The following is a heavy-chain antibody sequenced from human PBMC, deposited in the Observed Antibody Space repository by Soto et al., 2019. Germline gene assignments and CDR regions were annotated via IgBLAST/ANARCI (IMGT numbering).Heavy chain of an antibody. D-gene: IGHD2-2*01. Sequence: GGSLRLSCAASGFTFSGSAMHWVRQASGKGLEWVGRIRSKANSYATAYAASVKGRFTISRDDSKNMAYLQMNSLKTEDTAVYYCTSKDIVVVPAAREAFDIWGQGTMVTVSS. J-gene: IGHJ3*02. CDR2: IRSKANSYAT. V-gene: IGHV3-73*01. CDR1: GFTFSGSA. CDR3: TSKDIVVVPAAREAFDI.